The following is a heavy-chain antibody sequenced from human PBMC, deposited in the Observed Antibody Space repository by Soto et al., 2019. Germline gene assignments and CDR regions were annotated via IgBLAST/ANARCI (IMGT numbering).Heavy chain of an antibody. V-gene: IGHV1-2*04. D-gene: IGHD1-1*01. CDR1: GYTFTSYG. J-gene: IGHJ4*02. CDR2: ISPNNGGT. CDR3: ARGSPTTTPFDY. Sequence: ASVKVSCKASGYTFTSYGISWVRQAPGQGLEWMGWISPNNGGTSYAQKFEGWVTMTRDTSISTAYMEVRRLTSDDTAVYYCARGSPTTTPFDYWGQGTLVTVSS.